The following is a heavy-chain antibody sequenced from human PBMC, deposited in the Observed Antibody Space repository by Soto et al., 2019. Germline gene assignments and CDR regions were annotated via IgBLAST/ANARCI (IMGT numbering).Heavy chain of an antibody. J-gene: IGHJ4*02. CDR3: AKGRDIAARKVADPNDY. CDR1: GFTFSSYG. D-gene: IGHD6-6*01. V-gene: IGHV3-30*18. CDR2: ISYDGSNK. Sequence: QVQLVESGGGVVQPGRSLRLSCAASGFTFSSYGMHWVRQAPGKGLEWVAVISYDGSNKYYADSVKGRFTISRDNSKNTLYLQMNSLRAEDTAVYYCAKGRDIAARKVADPNDYWGQGTLVTVSS.